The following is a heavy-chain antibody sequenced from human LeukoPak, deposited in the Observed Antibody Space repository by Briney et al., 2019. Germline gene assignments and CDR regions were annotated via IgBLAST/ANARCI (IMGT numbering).Heavy chain of an antibody. Sequence: SETLSLTCAVYGGSFRSGYYWGWIRQPPGKGLEWIGSIYHSGSTYYNPSLKSRVTISVDTSKNQFSLKLSSVTAADTAVYYCARVCSSYYYYYYMDVWGKGTTVTVSS. J-gene: IGHJ6*03. D-gene: IGHD2-15*01. CDR2: IYHSGST. V-gene: IGHV4-38-2*01. CDR3: ARVCSSYYYYYYMDV. CDR1: GGSFRSGYY.